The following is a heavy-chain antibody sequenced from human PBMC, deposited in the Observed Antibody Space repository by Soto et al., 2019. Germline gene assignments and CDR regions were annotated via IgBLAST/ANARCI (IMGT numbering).Heavy chain of an antibody. CDR1: GFTFSGYA. V-gene: IGHV3-23*01. CDR2: ISGSGGST. D-gene: IGHD1-26*01. Sequence: GGSLRLSCAASGFTFSGYAMSWVRQAPGKGLEWVSAISGSGGSTYYADSVKGRFTISRDNSKNTLYLQMNSLRAEDTAVYYCAKEGGLSGSYYISSSYYFDYWGQGTLVTVSS. CDR3: AKEGGLSGSYYISSSYYFDY. J-gene: IGHJ4*02.